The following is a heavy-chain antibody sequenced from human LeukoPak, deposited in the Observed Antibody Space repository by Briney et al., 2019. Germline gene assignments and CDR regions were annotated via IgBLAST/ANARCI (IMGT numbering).Heavy chain of an antibody. Sequence: SETLSPTCTVSGGSISSYYWSWIRQPPGKGLEWIGYIYYSGSTNYNPSLRSRVTISVDTSKNQFSLKLSSVTAADTAVYYCARVPVAAAGIAVAGAYYYYGMDVWGQGTTVTVSS. J-gene: IGHJ6*02. D-gene: IGHD6-19*01. V-gene: IGHV4-59*01. CDR3: ARVPVAAAGIAVAGAYYYYGMDV. CDR2: IYYSGST. CDR1: GGSISSYY.